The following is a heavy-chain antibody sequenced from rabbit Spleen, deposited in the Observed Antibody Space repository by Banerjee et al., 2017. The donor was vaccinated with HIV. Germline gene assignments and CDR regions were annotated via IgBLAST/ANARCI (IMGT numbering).Heavy chain of an antibody. CDR1: GVSFNGKDV. Sequence: QEQLEESGGGLVKPEGSLTLTCKASGVSFNGKDVMCWVRQAPGKGLEWITCINMVTGKSVYASWAKGRFTVSKTSSTTVTLQLNSLTGADTATYFCARGSATMTMVITGYYLSLWGPGTLVTVS. CDR3: ARGSATMTMVITGYYLSL. V-gene: IGHV1S45*01. D-gene: IGHD2-1*01. CDR2: INMVTGKS. J-gene: IGHJ4*01.